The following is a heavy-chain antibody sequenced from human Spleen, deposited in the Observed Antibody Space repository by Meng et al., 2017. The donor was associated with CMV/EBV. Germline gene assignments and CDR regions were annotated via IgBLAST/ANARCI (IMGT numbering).Heavy chain of an antibody. J-gene: IGHJ4*02. Sequence: ASVKVSCKASGYTFISYGISWVRQAPGQGLEWMGWISAYNDNTNYAQKLQGRVTMTTDTSTSTAYMELSSLRSEDTAVYYCARGGGPYCSGGSCYSIFDYWGQGTLVTVSS. V-gene: IGHV1-18*01. CDR1: GYTFISYG. D-gene: IGHD2-15*01. CDR2: ISAYNDNT. CDR3: ARGGGPYCSGGSCYSIFDY.